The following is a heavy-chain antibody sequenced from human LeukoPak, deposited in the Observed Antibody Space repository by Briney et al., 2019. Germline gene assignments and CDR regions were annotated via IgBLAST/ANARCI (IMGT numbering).Heavy chain of an antibody. CDR3: ARDTLGEGEDANYAVYYFDY. Sequence: PGGSLRLSCVVSGFTVSSNYMTWVRQAPGKGLEWVANIKQDGNEKYYADSVKGRFTISRDNAKNSLDLQMNSLRAEDTAVYYCARDTLGEGEDANYAVYYFDYWGQGSVVTVSS. CDR1: GFTVSSNY. V-gene: IGHV3-7*01. J-gene: IGHJ4*02. D-gene: IGHD4/OR15-4a*01. CDR2: IKQDGNEK.